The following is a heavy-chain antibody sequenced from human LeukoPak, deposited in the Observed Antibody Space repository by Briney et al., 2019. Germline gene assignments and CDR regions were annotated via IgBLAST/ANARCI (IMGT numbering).Heavy chain of an antibody. Sequence: GGSPRLSCAASGFTFSSYWMHWVRQAPGKGLVWVSRINSDGSSTSYADSVKGRFTISRDNAKNTLYLQMNSLRAEDTAVYYCARGHYYDFWSGYYSYYYYYYMDVWGKGTTVTVSS. CDR1: GFTFSSYW. CDR3: ARGHYYDFWSGYYSYYYYYYMDV. V-gene: IGHV3-74*01. J-gene: IGHJ6*03. D-gene: IGHD3-3*01. CDR2: INSDGSST.